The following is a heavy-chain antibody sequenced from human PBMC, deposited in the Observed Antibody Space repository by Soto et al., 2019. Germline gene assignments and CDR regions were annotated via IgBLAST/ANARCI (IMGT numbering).Heavy chain of an antibody. CDR1: GGSISSGGYS. CDR2: IYHSGST. Sequence: PSETLSLTCAVSGGSISSGGYSWSWIRQPPGKGLEWIGYIYHSGSTYYNPSLKSRVTISVDRSKNPFSLKLSSVTAADTAVYYCARGYGDYVVFDYWGQGTLVTVSS. V-gene: IGHV4-30-2*01. J-gene: IGHJ4*02. D-gene: IGHD4-17*01. CDR3: ARGYGDYVVFDY.